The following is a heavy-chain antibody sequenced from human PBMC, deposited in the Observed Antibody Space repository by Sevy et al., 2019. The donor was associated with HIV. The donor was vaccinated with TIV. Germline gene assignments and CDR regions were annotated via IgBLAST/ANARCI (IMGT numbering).Heavy chain of an antibody. J-gene: IGHJ4*02. Sequence: SETLSLTCGIYGGSFNNYDWSWIRQPPGKGLEWIGEVTHSGSTNYNPSLKGRLTMSLDTSKNQFSLKLTSLTAADTAVYYCARWRGTRVTMMVVVTTGYFDYWGQGTLVTVSS. D-gene: IGHD3-22*01. CDR1: GGSFNNYD. CDR2: VTHSGST. V-gene: IGHV4-34*01. CDR3: ARWRGTRVTMMVVVTTGYFDY.